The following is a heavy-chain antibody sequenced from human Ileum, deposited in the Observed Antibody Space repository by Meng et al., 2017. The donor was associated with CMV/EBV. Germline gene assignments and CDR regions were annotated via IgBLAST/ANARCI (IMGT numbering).Heavy chain of an antibody. CDR3: ARDGSDNWGNFDS. D-gene: IGHD7-27*01. CDR2: TNYNGRT. V-gene: IGHV4-39*07. J-gene: IGHJ4*02. Sequence: VSGDSLSSTFFYWGWIRQPPGKGLEWIGNTNYNGRTYYNPSLKSRVTMSVDTSRNQFSLELSSVTAADTALYYCARDGSDNWGNFDSWGQGSLVTVSS. CDR1: GDSLSSTFFY.